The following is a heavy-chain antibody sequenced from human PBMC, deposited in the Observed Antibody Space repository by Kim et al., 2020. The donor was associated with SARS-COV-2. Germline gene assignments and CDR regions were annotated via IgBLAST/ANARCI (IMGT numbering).Heavy chain of an antibody. D-gene: IGHD3-22*01. V-gene: IGHV4-34*01. CDR2: INHSGST. CDR3: ARGRLVDY. CDR1: GGSFSGYY. J-gene: IGHJ4*02. Sequence: SETLSLTCAVYGGSFSGYYWSWIRQPPGKGLEWIGEINHSGSTNYNPSLKSRVTISVDTSKNQFSLKLSSVTAADTAVYYCARGRLVDYWGQGTLVTVSS.